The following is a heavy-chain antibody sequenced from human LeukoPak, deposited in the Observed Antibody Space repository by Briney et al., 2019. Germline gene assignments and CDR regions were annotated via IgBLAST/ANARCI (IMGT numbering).Heavy chain of an antibody. CDR3: TTRITMIVVAPDTDY. CDR1: GFTFSNAW. D-gene: IGHD3-22*01. CDR2: IKSKTDGGTT. Sequence: PGGSLRLSCAASGFTFSNAWMSWVRQAPGKGLEWVGRIKSKTDGGTTDYAAPVKGRFTISRDDSKNTLYLQMNSLKTEDTAVYYCTTRITMIVVAPDTDYWGQGTLVTVSS. V-gene: IGHV3-15*01. J-gene: IGHJ4*02.